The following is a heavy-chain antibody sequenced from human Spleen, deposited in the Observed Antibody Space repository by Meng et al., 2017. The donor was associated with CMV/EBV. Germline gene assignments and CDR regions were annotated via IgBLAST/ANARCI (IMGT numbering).Heavy chain of an antibody. Sequence: SETLSLTCTVSGGSVSSDNYYWSWIRQPPGKGLEWIGYMYYSGSTNYNPSLKSRVTISVDTSKNQFSLKLSSVTAADTAVYYCARGKRQIFGVVAKGTYNWFDPWGQGTLVT. J-gene: IGHJ5*02. CDR3: ARGKRQIFGVVAKGTYNWFDP. CDR1: GGSVSSDNYY. V-gene: IGHV4-61*01. D-gene: IGHD3-3*01. CDR2: MYYSGST.